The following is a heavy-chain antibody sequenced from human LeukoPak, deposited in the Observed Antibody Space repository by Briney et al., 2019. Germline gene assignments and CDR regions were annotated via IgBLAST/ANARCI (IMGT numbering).Heavy chain of an antibody. D-gene: IGHD2-15*01. V-gene: IGHV4-39*07. CDR1: GGSISSSSYY. J-gene: IGHJ4*02. CDR3: ARGEYCGSGGSCYYFDY. Sequence: PSETLSLTCTVSGGSISSSSYYWGRIRQPPGKGLEWIGSIYYSGSTYYNPSLKSRVTISVDTSKNQFSLKLSSVTAADAAVYYCARGEYCGSGGSCYYFDYWGQGTLVTVSS. CDR2: IYYSGST.